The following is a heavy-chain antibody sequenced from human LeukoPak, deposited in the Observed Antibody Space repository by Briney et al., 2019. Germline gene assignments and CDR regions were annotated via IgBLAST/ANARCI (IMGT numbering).Heavy chain of an antibody. D-gene: IGHD2-8*01. CDR1: GYTFTSYG. CDR3: ARARIVLMVYAEIDY. Sequence: ASVKVSCKASGYTFTSYGISWVRQAPGQGLEWMGWISAYNGNTNYAQKLQGRVTVTTDTSTSTAYMELRSLRSDDMAVYYCARARIVLMVYAEIDYWGQGTLVTVSS. CDR2: ISAYNGNT. V-gene: IGHV1-18*03. J-gene: IGHJ4*02.